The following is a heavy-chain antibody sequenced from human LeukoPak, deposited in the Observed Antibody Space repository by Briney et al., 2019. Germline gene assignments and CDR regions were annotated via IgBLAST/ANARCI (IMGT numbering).Heavy chain of an antibody. J-gene: IGHJ4*02. CDR1: GFPLSSYW. D-gene: IGHD2-2*01. V-gene: IGHV3-7*01. CDR3: AGSTGWPLDN. Sequence: PGGSLRLSCRASGFPLSSYWVSWVRQAPGKGLEWVAMIDQDGGEEHYLDSVKGRFTISRDNAENSVYLQVNSLRVDDTAVYYCAGSTGWPLDNWGQGTLATVSS. CDR2: IDQDGGEE.